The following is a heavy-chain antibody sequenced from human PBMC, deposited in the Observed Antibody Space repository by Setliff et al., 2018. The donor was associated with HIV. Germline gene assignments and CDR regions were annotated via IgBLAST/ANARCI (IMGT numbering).Heavy chain of an antibody. CDR3: ARDGLAYCGGDCYSSWFDP. V-gene: IGHV1-69*10. J-gene: IGHJ5*02. CDR2: IIPILGIT. D-gene: IGHD2-21*02. Sequence: SVKVSCKASGGTFSSYAISWVRQAPGQGLEWMGGIIPILGITNYAQKFQDRVTINADKSTSTAYMELSSLRSEDTAVYYCARDGLAYCGGDCYSSWFDPWGQGTLVTVPQ. CDR1: GGTFSSYA.